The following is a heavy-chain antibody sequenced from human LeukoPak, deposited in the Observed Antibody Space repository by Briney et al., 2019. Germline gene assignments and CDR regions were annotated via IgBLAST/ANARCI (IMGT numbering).Heavy chain of an antibody. CDR1: GGSISSYY. J-gene: IGHJ5*02. CDR3: ARDYAHSWHVAGWFDP. CDR2: IYTSGST. V-gene: IGHV4-4*07. D-gene: IGHD6-13*01. Sequence: SETLSLTCTVSGGSISSYYWSWIRQPAGKGLGWIGRIYTSGSTNYNPSLKSRVTMSVDTSKNQFSLKLSSVTAADTAVYYCARDYAHSWHVAGWFDPWGQGTLVTVSS.